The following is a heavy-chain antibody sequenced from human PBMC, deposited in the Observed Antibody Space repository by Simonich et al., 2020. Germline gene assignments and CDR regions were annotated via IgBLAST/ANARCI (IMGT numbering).Heavy chain of an antibody. Sequence: EVQLLESGGGLVQPGGSLRLSCAASGFTFSSYAMSWVRQAPGKGREGVSDISGSGGRTYYADSVKGRFTISRDNSKNTLYLQMNSLRAEDTAVYYCATYYFDYWGQGTLVTVSS. J-gene: IGHJ4*02. CDR2: ISGSGGRT. CDR1: GFTFSSYA. V-gene: IGHV3-23*01. CDR3: ATYYFDY.